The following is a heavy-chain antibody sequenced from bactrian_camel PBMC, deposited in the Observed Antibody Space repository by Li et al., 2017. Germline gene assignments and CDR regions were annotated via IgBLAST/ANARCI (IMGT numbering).Heavy chain of an antibody. CDR2: IDRDGRI. J-gene: IGHJ6*01. D-gene: IGHD3*01. CDR3: TLGIIPGLFGY. V-gene: IGHV3S55*01. Sequence: HVQLVESGGGSVQAGGSLRLSCVASGDTIGRYRMGWFRQIPDKEREGVAVIDRDGRIAYADSVKGRFTISRDNTGNTLYLQMNSLKTEDTAVYYCTLGIIPGLFGYWGQGTQVTVS. CDR1: GDTIGRYR.